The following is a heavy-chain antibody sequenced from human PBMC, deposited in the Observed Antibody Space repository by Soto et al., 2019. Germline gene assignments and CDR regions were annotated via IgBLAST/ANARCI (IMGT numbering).Heavy chain of an antibody. J-gene: IGHJ4*02. CDR2: INSDGSTT. V-gene: IGHV3-74*01. D-gene: IGHD3-10*01. CDR3: VRGAGTLIGF. Sequence: EVQLAESGGGLIQPGGSLRLSCAASGFTFSSYWMHWVRQAPGKGLVWVSRINSDGSTTNYADSVKGRFNVSRDNAKNTLYLQMDSGRAEDTAVYYCVRGAGTLIGFWGQGTLVTVSS. CDR1: GFTFSSYW.